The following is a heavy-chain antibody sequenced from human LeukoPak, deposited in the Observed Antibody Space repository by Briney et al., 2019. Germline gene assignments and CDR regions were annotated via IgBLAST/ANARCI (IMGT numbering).Heavy chain of an antibody. J-gene: IGHJ5*02. Sequence: GASVTVSCKASGYIFTSYGISWVRQAPGQGLEWMGWTSAYNGNTNYAQKLQGRVTMTTDTSTSTPYMELRSLRSDDTAVYYCAREDFRDYYDSSGYYVWFDPWGQGTLVTVSS. CDR2: TSAYNGNT. D-gene: IGHD3-22*01. CDR1: GYIFTSYG. CDR3: AREDFRDYYDSSGYYVWFDP. V-gene: IGHV1-18*01.